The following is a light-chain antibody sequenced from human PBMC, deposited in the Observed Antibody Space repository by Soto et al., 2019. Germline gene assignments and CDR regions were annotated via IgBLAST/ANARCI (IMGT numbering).Light chain of an antibody. CDR3: QHYNSYSEA. V-gene: IGKV1-5*03. J-gene: IGKJ1*01. CDR1: QSIGSW. Sequence: DIQMTQSPSILSASVGDRVTITCRASQSIGSWLAWYQHKPGKAPKLLIYKASSLESGVPLRFSGSGSGTEFTLTISSLQRDDFATYYCQHYNSYSEAFGQGTKVDIK. CDR2: KAS.